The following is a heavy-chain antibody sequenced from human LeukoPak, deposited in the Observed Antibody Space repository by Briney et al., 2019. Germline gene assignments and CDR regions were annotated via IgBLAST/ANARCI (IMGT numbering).Heavy chain of an antibody. J-gene: IGHJ4*02. CDR2: IYYSGST. Sequence: SETLSLTCTVSGGSISSSSYYWGWIRQPPGKGLEWIGSIYYSGSTNYNPSLKSRVTMSVDTSKNQFSLKLSSVTAADTAVYYCARVDGPAMVRGVISGGYFDYWGQGTLVTVSS. D-gene: IGHD3-10*01. V-gene: IGHV4-39*07. CDR1: GGSISSSSYY. CDR3: ARVDGPAMVRGVISGGYFDY.